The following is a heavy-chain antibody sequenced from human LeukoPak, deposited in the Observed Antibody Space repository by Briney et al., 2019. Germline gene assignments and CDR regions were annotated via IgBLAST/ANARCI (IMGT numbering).Heavy chain of an antibody. CDR2: INPSGGST. Sequence: AASVKVSCKASGCTFTSYYMHWVRQAPGQGLEWMGIINPSGGSTSYAQKFQGRVTMTRDTSTSTVYMELSSLRSEDTAVYYCARDTVVTAGRGAFDIWGQGTMVTVSS. CDR1: GCTFTSYY. J-gene: IGHJ3*02. V-gene: IGHV1-46*01. D-gene: IGHD4-23*01. CDR3: ARDTVVTAGRGAFDI.